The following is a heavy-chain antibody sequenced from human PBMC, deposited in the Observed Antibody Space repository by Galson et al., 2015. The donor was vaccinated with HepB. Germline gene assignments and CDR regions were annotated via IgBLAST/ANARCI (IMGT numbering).Heavy chain of an antibody. CDR2: INAGNGNT. CDR3: AREESWVGEADRGGCDY. D-gene: IGHD3-10*01. V-gene: IGHV1-3*01. J-gene: IGHJ4*02. CDR1: GYTFTSYA. Sequence: SVKVSCKASGYTFTSYAMHWVRQAPGQRLEWMGWINAGNGNTKYSQKFQGRVTITRDTSASTAYMELSSLRSEDTAVYYCAREESWVGEADRGGCDYWGQGTLVTVSS.